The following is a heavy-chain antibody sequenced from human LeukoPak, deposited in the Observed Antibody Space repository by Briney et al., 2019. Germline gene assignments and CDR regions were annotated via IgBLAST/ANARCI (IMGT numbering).Heavy chain of an antibody. V-gene: IGHV3-23*01. CDR1: GFTFSSYA. J-gene: IGHJ2*01. D-gene: IGHD4-17*01. CDR3: AKRTTVSWYFDL. CDR2: ISGSGGST. Sequence: GGSLRLCCAASGFTFSSYAMSWVRQAPGKGLEWVSAISGSGGSTYYADSVKGRFTISRDNSKNTLYLQMNSLRAEDTAVYYCAKRTTVSWYFDLWGRGTLVTVSS.